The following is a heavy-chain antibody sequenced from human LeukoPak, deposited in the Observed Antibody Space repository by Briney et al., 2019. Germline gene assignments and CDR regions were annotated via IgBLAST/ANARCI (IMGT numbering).Heavy chain of an antibody. CDR2: IKEDGTEK. CDR3: ARRPFGADY. V-gene: IGHV3-7*01. CDR1: GFTFSNYW. D-gene: IGHD3-10*01. J-gene: IGHJ4*02. Sequence: GRSLRLSCAASGFTFSNYWMGWVRQPPGKGLQWVANIKEDGTEKYYVDSVKGRFTISRDNAENSVYLQMNSLRVEDTAVYYCARRPFGADYWGQGTLVTVSS.